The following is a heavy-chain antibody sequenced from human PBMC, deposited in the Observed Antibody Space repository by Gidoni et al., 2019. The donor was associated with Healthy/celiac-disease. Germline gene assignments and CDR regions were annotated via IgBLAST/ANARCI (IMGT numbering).Heavy chain of an antibody. CDR1: GYRFTSYW. J-gene: IGHJ4*02. D-gene: IGHD6-19*01. V-gene: IGHV5-10-1*03. CDR2: IDPSDSYT. CDR3: ARQGSGWYLGDY. Sequence: EVQMVQSGAEVKKPGESLRISCKGSGYRFTSYWIRWGRQLPGKGLEWLGRIDPSDSYTNYSPSFQGHVTISADKSISTAYLQWSSLKASDTAMYYCARQGSGWYLGDYWGQGTLVTVSS.